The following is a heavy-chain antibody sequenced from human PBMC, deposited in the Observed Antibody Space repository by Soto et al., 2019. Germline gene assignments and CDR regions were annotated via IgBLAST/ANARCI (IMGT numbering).Heavy chain of an antibody. D-gene: IGHD3-3*01. V-gene: IGHV1-8*01. CDR2: MNPNSGNT. J-gene: IGHJ3*02. CDR1: GYTFTSYD. CDR3: ASPARNYDFWSGYSFDI. Sequence: QVQLVQSGAEVKKPGASVKVSCKASGYTFTSYDINWVRQATGQGLEWMGWMNPNSGNTGYAQKVQGRVTMTRNTSVSXXYMELSSLRSEDTAVYYCASPARNYDFWSGYSFDIWGQGTMVTVSS.